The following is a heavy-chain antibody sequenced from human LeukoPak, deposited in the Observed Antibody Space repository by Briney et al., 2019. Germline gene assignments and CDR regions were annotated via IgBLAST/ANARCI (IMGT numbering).Heavy chain of an antibody. J-gene: IGHJ3*02. CDR1: GGSISSYY. CDR3: ARHEQQLGNAFDI. D-gene: IGHD6-13*01. CDR2: IYYSGST. Sequence: PSETLSLTCTVSGGSISSYYWSWIRQPPGKGLEWIGYIYYSGSTNYNPSLKSRVTISVDTSKNQFSLKLSSVTAADTAVYYCARHEQQLGNAFDIWGQGTVVTVSS. V-gene: IGHV4-59*08.